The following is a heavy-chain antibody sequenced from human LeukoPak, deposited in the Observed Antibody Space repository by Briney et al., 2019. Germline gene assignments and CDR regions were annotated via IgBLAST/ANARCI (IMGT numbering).Heavy chain of an antibody. CDR1: GFTFSSYA. D-gene: IGHD6-19*01. CDR2: ISESGGNT. J-gene: IGHJ4*02. V-gene: IGHV3-23*01. CDR3: ARLVWLDRNFDC. Sequence: GGSLRLSCTASGFTFSSYAMSWFRQAPGKGLEWVSGISESGGNTYHADSVKGRFTISRDNSKNALYLQMKSLRAEDRAVYYCARLVWLDRNFDCRGQGTPLTFS.